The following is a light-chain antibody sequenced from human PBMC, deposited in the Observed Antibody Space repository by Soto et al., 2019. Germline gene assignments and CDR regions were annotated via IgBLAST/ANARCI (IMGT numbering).Light chain of an antibody. CDR3: QQYNNWPPPLT. CDR2: GAS. J-gene: IGKJ4*01. CDR1: QSVSSN. Sequence: EIVMTQSPATLSVSPGERATLSCRASQSVSSNLAWYQQKPGQAPRLLIYGASTRATGIPARFSGSGSGTEFTPTISSLQSEDFAVYYCQQYNNWPPPLTFGGGTTLEIK. V-gene: IGKV3-15*01.